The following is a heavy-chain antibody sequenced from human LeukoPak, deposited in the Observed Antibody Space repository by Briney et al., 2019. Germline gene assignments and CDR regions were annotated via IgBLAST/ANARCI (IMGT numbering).Heavy chain of an antibody. CDR1: GFTFSSYA. V-gene: IGHV3-23*01. CDR2: ISGSGGST. CDR3: AKHRSSPRTRYFDY. J-gene: IGHJ4*02. D-gene: IGHD6-13*01. Sequence: GGSLRLSFAASGFTFSSYAMSWVRQAPGKGLEWVSAISGSGGSTYYADSVKGRFTISRDNSKNTLYLQMNSLRAEDTAVYYCAKHRSSPRTRYFDYWGQGTLVTVSS.